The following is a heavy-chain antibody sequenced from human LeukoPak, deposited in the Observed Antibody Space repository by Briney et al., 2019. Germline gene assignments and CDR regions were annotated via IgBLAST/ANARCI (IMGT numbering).Heavy chain of an antibody. J-gene: IGHJ4*02. CDR3: TRATDYSDSSGYYYFFDS. CDR2: IRSKPYGGTT. Sequence: GGSLRLSCIGSGFTFGDYAMSWVRQAPGKGLEWVGFIRSKPYGGTTEYAAPVKSRFTISRDESKSIAYLHMNSLKSEDTAVYFCTRATDYSDSSGYYYFFDSWGQGTLVTVSS. CDR1: GFTFGDYA. D-gene: IGHD3-22*01. V-gene: IGHV3-49*04.